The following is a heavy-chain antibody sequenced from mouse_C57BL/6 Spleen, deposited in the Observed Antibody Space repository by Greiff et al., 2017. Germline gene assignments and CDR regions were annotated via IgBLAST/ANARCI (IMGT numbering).Heavy chain of an antibody. Sequence: EVQLQQSGPELVKPGASVKISCKASGYSFTGYYMHWVKQSSEKSLEWIGEINPSTGGTSYNQKFKGKTTLTVDKSSSTAYMQLKSLTSEDSAVYYCARSDSNYEGFDYWGQGTTLTVSS. CDR3: ARSDSNYEGFDY. CDR1: GYSFTGYY. J-gene: IGHJ2*01. D-gene: IGHD2-5*01. V-gene: IGHV1-43*01. CDR2: INPSTGGT.